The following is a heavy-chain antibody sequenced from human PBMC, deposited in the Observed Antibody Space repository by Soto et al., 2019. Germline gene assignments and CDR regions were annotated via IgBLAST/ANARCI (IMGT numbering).Heavy chain of an antibody. V-gene: IGHV4-59*01. Sequence: SETLSLTCTVSGGSISSYYWRWIRQPPGKVMEWIGYLYYSGNTNYNPSLKRRVTISVDTSKNQFSLKLSSVTAADTAVYYCARDRRPTVTVFYYYSGMDVWGQGTTVTVSS. D-gene: IGHD4-17*01. CDR3: ARDRRPTVTVFYYYSGMDV. J-gene: IGHJ6*02. CDR1: GGSISSYY. CDR2: LYYSGNT.